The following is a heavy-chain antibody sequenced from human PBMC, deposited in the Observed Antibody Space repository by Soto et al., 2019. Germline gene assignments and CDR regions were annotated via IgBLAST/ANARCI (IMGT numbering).Heavy chain of an antibody. Sequence: PSETLSLTCAVYGGSFSGYYWSWIRQPPGKGLEWIGEINHSGSTNYNPSLKSRVTISVDTSKNQFSLKLSSVTAADTAVYYCARLEGLATISYYFDFWGQGAQVTVSS. D-gene: IGHD6-19*01. V-gene: IGHV4-34*01. J-gene: IGHJ4*02. CDR3: ARLEGLATISYYFDF. CDR1: GGSFSGYY. CDR2: INHSGST.